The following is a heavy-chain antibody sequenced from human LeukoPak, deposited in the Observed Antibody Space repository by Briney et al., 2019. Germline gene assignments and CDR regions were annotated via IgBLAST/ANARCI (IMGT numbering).Heavy chain of an antibody. CDR2: IIPIFGTA. Sequence: SVKLSCKASGGTFSSYAISWVRQAPGQGLEWMGGIIPIFGTANYAQKFQGRVTITADESTSTAYMELSSLRSEDTAVYYCASPKAILYYDRSGWPVQAFDYWGQGTLVTVSS. D-gene: IGHD3-22*01. J-gene: IGHJ4*02. CDR3: ASPKAILYYDRSGWPVQAFDY. CDR1: GGTFSSYA. V-gene: IGHV1-69*13.